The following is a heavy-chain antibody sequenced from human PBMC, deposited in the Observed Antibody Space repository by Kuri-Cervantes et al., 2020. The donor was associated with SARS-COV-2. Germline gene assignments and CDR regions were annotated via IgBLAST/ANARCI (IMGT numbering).Heavy chain of an antibody. V-gene: IGHV4-59*01. CDR3: ARVAYSGYFFDY. CDR2: IYYSGST. D-gene: IGHD5-12*01. Sequence: SETLSLTCTVSGGSISSYYWSWIRQPPGKGLEWIGSIYYSGSTYYNPSLKSRVTISVDTSKNQFSLKLSSVTAADTAVYYCARVAYSGYFFDYWGQGTLVTVSS. CDR1: GGSISSYY. J-gene: IGHJ4*02.